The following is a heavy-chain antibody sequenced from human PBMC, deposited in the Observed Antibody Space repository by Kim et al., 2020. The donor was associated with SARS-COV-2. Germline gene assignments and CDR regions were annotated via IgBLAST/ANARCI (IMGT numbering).Heavy chain of an antibody. CDR3: ARHPIVPAAIENYFDY. Sequence: GESLKISCKGSGYSFTSYWIGWVRQMPGKGLEWMGIIYPGDSDTRYSPSFQGQVTISADKSISTAYLQWSSLKASDTAMYYCARHPIVPAAIENYFDYWGQGTLVTVSS. CDR1: GYSFTSYW. V-gene: IGHV5-51*01. CDR2: IYPGDSDT. J-gene: IGHJ4*02. D-gene: IGHD2-2*01.